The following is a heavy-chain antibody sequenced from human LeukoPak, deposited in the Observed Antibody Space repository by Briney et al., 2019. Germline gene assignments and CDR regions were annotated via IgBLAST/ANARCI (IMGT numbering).Heavy chain of an antibody. CDR2: FYYSGST. Sequence: SETLSLTCTVSGRSISSSRYYWGRIRQPPGKGLEWIGSFYYSGSTYYRPSLKRRLTISVDTSKNQFSLKLSSVTAADTAVYYSARHGGYSYVSYMDVWGKGTTVTNSS. D-gene: IGHD5-18*01. CDR3: ARHGGYSYVSYMDV. CDR1: GRSISSSRYY. V-gene: IGHV4-39*01. J-gene: IGHJ6*03.